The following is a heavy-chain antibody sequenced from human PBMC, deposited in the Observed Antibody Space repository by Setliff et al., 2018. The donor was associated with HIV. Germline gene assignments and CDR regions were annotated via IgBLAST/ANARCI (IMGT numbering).Heavy chain of an antibody. CDR1: GASISTYS. CDR2: ISTSGST. Sequence: PSETLSLTCIVSGASISTYSWSWIRQSPGKGLECIGYISTSGSTNYNPSLKSRVTISLDTSKNQFSLKLTSVTAADTAVYYCARPPDSGFYYSPLLNNWYFDLWGPGTLVTVSS. V-gene: IGHV4-4*09. D-gene: IGHD3-22*01. J-gene: IGHJ2*01. CDR3: ARPPDSGFYYSPLLNNWYFDL.